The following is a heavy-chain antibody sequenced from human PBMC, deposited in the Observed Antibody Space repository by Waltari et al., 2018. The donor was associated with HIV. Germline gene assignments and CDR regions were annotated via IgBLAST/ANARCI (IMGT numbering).Heavy chain of an antibody. D-gene: IGHD1-26*01. CDR3: AHRPDSGSYYVYALDF. J-gene: IGHJ3*01. V-gene: IGHV2-5*02. Sequence: QITLRESGPTLAQPQQTLTLTCTFSGFSLTASGVGVVWIRQPPGNALEWLALIYWDNDKRYSPSLKSRLTITKETSKNQVVLTMTNMDPVDTATYSCAHRPDSGSYYVYALDFWGQGTMVTVSS. CDR1: GFSLTASGVG. CDR2: IYWDNDK.